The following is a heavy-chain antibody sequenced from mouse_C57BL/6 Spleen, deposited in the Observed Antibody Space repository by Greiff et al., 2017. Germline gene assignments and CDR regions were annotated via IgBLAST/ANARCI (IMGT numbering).Heavy chain of an antibody. CDR3: ARLLLLYYAMDY. Sequence: QVHVKQSDAELVKPGASVKISCKVSGYTFTDYSIHWMKQRPEQGLEWIGYIYPRDGSTKYNEKFKGKATLTADKSSSTAYMQLNSLTSEDSAVYCCARLLLLYYAMDYWGQGTSVTVSS. V-gene: IGHV1-78*01. J-gene: IGHJ4*01. D-gene: IGHD1-1*01. CDR2: IYPRDGST. CDR1: GYTFTDYS.